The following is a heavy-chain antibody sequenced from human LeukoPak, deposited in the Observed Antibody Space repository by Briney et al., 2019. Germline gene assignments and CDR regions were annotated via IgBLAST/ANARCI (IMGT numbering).Heavy chain of an antibody. Sequence: SGGSLRLSCAATGFTFSNYAIHWGRQAPGKGLEWVAFISDDGSRQHYADSVKGRFTISRDNSKNTLNLQMNSLRAEDTAMYYCVKDRTGTYTLDYWGQGTLVTVSS. CDR3: VKDRTGTYTLDY. CDR1: GFTFSNYA. CDR2: ISDDGSRQ. D-gene: IGHD3-10*01. V-gene: IGHV3-30-3*01. J-gene: IGHJ4*02.